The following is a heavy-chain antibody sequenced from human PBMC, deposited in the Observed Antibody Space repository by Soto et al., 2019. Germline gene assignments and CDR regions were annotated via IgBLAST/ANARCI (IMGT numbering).Heavy chain of an antibody. CDR3: ARERTGTPSMDV. D-gene: IGHD1-1*01. Sequence: QVQLVQSGAEVKKPGASVKVSCKASGYTFTSYDINWVRQATGQGLEWMGWMNPNSGYTAYAQKFQGRVTMTRNTSISTAYMELRSLRSEDTAVYYCARERTGTPSMDVWGQGTTVTVSS. J-gene: IGHJ6*02. CDR1: GYTFTSYD. V-gene: IGHV1-8*01. CDR2: MNPNSGYT.